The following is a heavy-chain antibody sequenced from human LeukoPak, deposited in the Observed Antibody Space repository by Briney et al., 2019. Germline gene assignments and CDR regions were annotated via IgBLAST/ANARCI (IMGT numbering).Heavy chain of an antibody. CDR3: ARGYCSGGSCPRGGGMDV. CDR2: ISAHNGNT. CDR1: GYVFISYG. J-gene: IGHJ6*02. D-gene: IGHD2-15*01. V-gene: IGHV1-18*01. Sequence: ASVKVSCKTSGYVFISYGISWVRQAPRQGLEWMGWISAHNGNTNYALKFQGRVTMTTDTSTSTGYMELRSLRYDDTAVYYCARGYCSGGSCPRGGGMDVWGQGTTVTVSS.